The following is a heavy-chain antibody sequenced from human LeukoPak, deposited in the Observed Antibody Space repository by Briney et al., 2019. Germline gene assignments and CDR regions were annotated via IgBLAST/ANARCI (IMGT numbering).Heavy chain of an antibody. CDR2: IYDSGST. J-gene: IGHJ4*02. CDR1: GGSISSGGYY. Sequence: SETLSLTCTVSGGSISSGGYYWNWVRQHPGKGLEWIGYIYDSGSTNYNPSLKSRVTISVDTSKNQFSLKLSSVTAADPAVYYCARDRVRGNSNPFFDYWGQGTLVTVSS. D-gene: IGHD4-11*01. V-gene: IGHV4-61*08. CDR3: ARDRVRGNSNPFFDY.